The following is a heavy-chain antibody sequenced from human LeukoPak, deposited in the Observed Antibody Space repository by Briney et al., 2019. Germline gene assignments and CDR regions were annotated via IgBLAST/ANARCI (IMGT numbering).Heavy chain of an antibody. CDR3: ASSHYADHFDY. D-gene: IGHD4-17*01. CDR1: GFTFSSYW. Sequence: PGGSLRLSCAASGFTFSSYWMSWVRQAPGKGLEWVANIKQDGSEKYYVDSVKGRFTISRDNAKNSLYLQMNSLRAEDTAVYYCASSHYADHFDYWGQGTPVTVSS. J-gene: IGHJ4*02. CDR2: IKQDGSEK. V-gene: IGHV3-7*01.